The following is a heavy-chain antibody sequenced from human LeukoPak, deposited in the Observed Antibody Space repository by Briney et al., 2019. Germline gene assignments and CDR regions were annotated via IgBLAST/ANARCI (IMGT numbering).Heavy chain of an antibody. CDR3: AKDAAGHGSGPFDY. Sequence: GGSLRLSCAASGFTFSSYEMNWVRQAPGKGLEWVAVISYDGSNKYYADSVKGRFTISRDNSQNTLYLQMNSLRTEDTAVYYCAKDAAGHGSGPFDYWGQGTLVTVSS. D-gene: IGHD3-10*01. CDR2: ISYDGSNK. V-gene: IGHV3-30*18. J-gene: IGHJ4*02. CDR1: GFTFSSYE.